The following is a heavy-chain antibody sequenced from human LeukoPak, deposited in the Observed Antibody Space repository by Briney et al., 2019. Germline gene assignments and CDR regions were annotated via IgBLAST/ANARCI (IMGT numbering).Heavy chain of an antibody. CDR1: GGSISSSNYY. D-gene: IGHD3-3*01. CDR3: ATVLRFLDWLSHDY. Sequence: SETLSLTCTVSGGSISSSNYYWGWIRQPPGKGLEWIGNIYYSGSTYYNPSLKSRVTISVDTSKNQFSLELSSVTAADTAVYYCATVLRFLDWLSHDYWGQGTLVTVSS. V-gene: IGHV4-39*07. CDR2: IYYSGST. J-gene: IGHJ4*02.